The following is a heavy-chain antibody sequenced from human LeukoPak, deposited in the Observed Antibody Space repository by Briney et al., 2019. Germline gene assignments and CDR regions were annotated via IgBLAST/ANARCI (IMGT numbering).Heavy chain of an antibody. CDR1: GGSISSYY. Sequence: PSETLSLTCGVSGGSISSYYWSWIRQPPGKGLEWIGYIYSSGSTNYSPSLKSRVTISVDTSKNQFSLKLYSVTAADTAVYYCARRYSGYGNAFDIWGQGTMVTVSS. CDR2: IYSSGST. V-gene: IGHV4-59*08. D-gene: IGHD5-12*01. J-gene: IGHJ3*02. CDR3: ARRYSGYGNAFDI.